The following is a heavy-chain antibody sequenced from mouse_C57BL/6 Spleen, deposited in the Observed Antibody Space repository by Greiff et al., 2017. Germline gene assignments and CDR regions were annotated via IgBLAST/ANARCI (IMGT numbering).Heavy chain of an antibody. Sequence: QVQLQQPGAELVKPGASVKLSCKASGYTFTSYWMHWVKQRPGRGLEWIGWIDPNSGGTKYNEKFKSKATLTVDKPSSTANMQLSSLTSDDSAVYYCARSYYGSSYGFAYWGQGTLVTVSA. CDR1: GYTFTSYW. D-gene: IGHD1-1*01. V-gene: IGHV1-72*01. CDR2: IDPNSGGT. CDR3: ARSYYGSSYGFAY. J-gene: IGHJ3*01.